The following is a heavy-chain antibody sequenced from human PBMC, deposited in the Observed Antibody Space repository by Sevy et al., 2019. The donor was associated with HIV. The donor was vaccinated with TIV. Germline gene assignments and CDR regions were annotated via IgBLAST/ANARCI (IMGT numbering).Heavy chain of an antibody. CDR2: MYYSGNT. J-gene: IGHJ6*02. D-gene: IGHD4-4*01. CDR3: ARHVYSNYPYQYYYGMDV. V-gene: IGHV4-39*01. Sequence: SETLSLTCTVSDGSISGSSYYWGWIRQPPGKGLEWIGSMYYSGNTYYNPSLKSRVTISVDTPKNQFSLKLSSVTAADTAVYYYARHVYSNYPYQYYYGMDVWGQGTTVTVSS. CDR1: DGSISGSSYY.